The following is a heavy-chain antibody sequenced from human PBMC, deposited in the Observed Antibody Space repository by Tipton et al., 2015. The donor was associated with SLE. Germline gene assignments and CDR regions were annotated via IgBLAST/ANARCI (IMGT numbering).Heavy chain of an antibody. CDR1: GGSIRDTNYF. D-gene: IGHD2-21*01. CDR3: AREVIAVSDSDAFDI. V-gene: IGHV4-31*03. Sequence: TLSLICTVSGGSIRDTNYFWSWVRQLPGKGLEWIGYIFHTGSAYYNPSLKSRLTLLIDTSKNQFSLSLNSVTAADTAVYYCAREVIAVSDSDAFDIWGQGTVITVSS. CDR2: IFHTGSA. J-gene: IGHJ3*02.